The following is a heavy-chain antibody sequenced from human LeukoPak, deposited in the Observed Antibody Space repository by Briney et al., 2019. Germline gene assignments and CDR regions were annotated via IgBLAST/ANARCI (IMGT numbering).Heavy chain of an antibody. CDR3: ARAYSSGWYVFDY. Sequence: PGGSLRLSCAASGFTFSSYSMNWVRQAPGKGLEWVSYISSSSSTIYYADSVKGRFTISRDNAKNSLFLQMNSLRAEDTAVYYCARAYSSGWYVFDYWGQGTLVTVSS. J-gene: IGHJ4*02. CDR2: ISSSSSTI. V-gene: IGHV3-48*04. D-gene: IGHD6-19*01. CDR1: GFTFSSYS.